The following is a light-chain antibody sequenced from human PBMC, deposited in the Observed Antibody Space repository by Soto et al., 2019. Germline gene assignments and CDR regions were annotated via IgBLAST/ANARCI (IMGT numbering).Light chain of an antibody. CDR3: QQGYSTPLT. CDR2: TAS. CDR1: QSIISY. Sequence: DIQMTQSPSSLSASVGDRVTITCRASQSIISYLNWYQQKPGKAPKLLIYTASNLQSGVSSRFSGSGSGTDFTLTISSLQPEDFATHYCQQGYSTPLTFGGGTKVDIK. V-gene: IGKV1-39*01. J-gene: IGKJ4*01.